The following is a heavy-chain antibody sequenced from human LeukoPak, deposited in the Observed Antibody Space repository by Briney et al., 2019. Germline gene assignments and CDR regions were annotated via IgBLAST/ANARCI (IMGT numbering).Heavy chain of an antibody. Sequence: SETLSLTCTVSGGSISSYYWSWVRQPPGKGLEWTGYIYYSGSTNYNPSLKSRVTISVDTSKNQFSLKLSSVTAADTAVYYCARVLAAAGPTFDYWGQGTPVTVSS. D-gene: IGHD6-13*01. V-gene: IGHV4-59*01. J-gene: IGHJ4*02. CDR3: ARVLAAAGPTFDY. CDR2: IYYSGST. CDR1: GGSISSYY.